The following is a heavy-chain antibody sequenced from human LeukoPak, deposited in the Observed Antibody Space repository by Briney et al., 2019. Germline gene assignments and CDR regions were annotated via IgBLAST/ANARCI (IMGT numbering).Heavy chain of an antibody. CDR3: AREEYYGSQDAFDI. J-gene: IGHJ3*02. CDR2: IYSGGST. CDR1: GFTVSSNC. D-gene: IGHD3-10*01. Sequence: QPGGSLRLSCAASGFTVSSNCMSWVRQAPGKGLECVSVIYSGGSTYYADSVKGRFTISRDNSKNTLYLQMNSLRAEDTAVYYCAREEYYGSQDAFDIWGHGTVVTVSS. V-gene: IGHV3-53*01.